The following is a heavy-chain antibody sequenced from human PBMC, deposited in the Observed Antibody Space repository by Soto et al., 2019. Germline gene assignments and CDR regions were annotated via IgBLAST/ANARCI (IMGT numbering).Heavy chain of an antibody. Sequence: GESLKISCQGSGYIFTTYWIGWVRQMPGKGLEWMGIIYPTDSDTRYSPSFQGQVTISADKSITTAYLQWSSLRASDTAVYYCARSGYSSHGMDVWGQGTTVTVSS. CDR1: GYIFTTYW. V-gene: IGHV5-51*01. D-gene: IGHD5-12*01. CDR3: ARSGYSSHGMDV. J-gene: IGHJ6*02. CDR2: IYPTDSDT.